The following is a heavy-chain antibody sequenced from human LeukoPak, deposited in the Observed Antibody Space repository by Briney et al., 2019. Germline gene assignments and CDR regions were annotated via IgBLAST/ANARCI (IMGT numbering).Heavy chain of an antibody. Sequence: SVKVSCKASGGTFSSYAISWVRQAPGQGLEWMGGILPIFGTPNYAQKFQGRVTITADESTSTAYMELSSLRSEDTAVYYCARDYDSSGCYYAFAYYWGQGTLVTVSS. D-gene: IGHD3-22*01. CDR3: ARDYDSSGCYYAFAYY. CDR2: ILPIFGTP. CDR1: GGTFSSYA. V-gene: IGHV1-69*13. J-gene: IGHJ4*02.